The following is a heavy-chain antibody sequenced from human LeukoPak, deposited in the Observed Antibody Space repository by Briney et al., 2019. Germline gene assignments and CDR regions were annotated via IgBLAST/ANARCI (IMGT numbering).Heavy chain of an antibody. D-gene: IGHD3-22*01. CDR3: ARAPYDSTGYETPLAFDI. CDR2: ISSSSSYI. J-gene: IGHJ3*02. Sequence: GGSLRLSCAPSVFTFSTYTMNWGSQAPGKGLEWVSTISSSSSYIYYGDSVKGRFTISRDNAKTSLYLQMNSLRAEDTAVYYCARAPYDSTGYETPLAFDIWGQGTMVTVSS. V-gene: IGHV3-21*01. CDR1: VFTFSTYT.